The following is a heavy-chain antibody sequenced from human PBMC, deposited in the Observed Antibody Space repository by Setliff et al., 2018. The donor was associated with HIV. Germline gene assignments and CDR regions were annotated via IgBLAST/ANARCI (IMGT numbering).Heavy chain of an antibody. CDR2: INSDGSST. CDR1: GFTFSGYW. V-gene: IGHV3-74*01. Sequence: GGSLRLSCAASGFTFSGYWMHWVRQAPGKGLVWVSRINSDGSSTTYADSVKGRFTISRDNAKNTLYLQMNSLRAEDTALYYCAREGFSGWYLNYWGQGTLVTVSS. D-gene: IGHD6-19*01. J-gene: IGHJ4*02. CDR3: AREGFSGWYLNY.